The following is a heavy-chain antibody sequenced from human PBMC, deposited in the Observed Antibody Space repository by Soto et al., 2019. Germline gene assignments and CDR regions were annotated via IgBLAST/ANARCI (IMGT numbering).Heavy chain of an antibody. CDR3: ARKYYDFWSGYLGGFYYYYGMDV. V-gene: IGHV3-7*03. J-gene: IGHJ6*02. CDR1: GFTFSSYW. D-gene: IGHD3-3*01. CDR2: IKQDGSEK. Sequence: LRLSCAASGFTFSSYWMSWVRQAPGKGLEWVANIKQDGSEKYYVDSVKGRFTISRDNAKNSLYLQMNSLRAEDTAVYYCARKYYDFWSGYLGGFYYYYGMDVWGQGTTVTVSS.